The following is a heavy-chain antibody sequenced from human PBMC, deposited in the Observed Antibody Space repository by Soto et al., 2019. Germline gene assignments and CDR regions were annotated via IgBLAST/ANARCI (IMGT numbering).Heavy chain of an antibody. V-gene: IGHV1-3*01. J-gene: IGHJ4*02. D-gene: IGHD3-22*01. CDR1: GYTFTSYA. CDR2: INAGNGNT. Sequence: GASVKVSCKASGYTFTSYAMHWVRQAPGQRLEWMGWINAGNGNTKYSQKFQGRVTITRDTSASTAYMELSSLRSEDTAVYYCASEASYYYDSSGYYNSHFDYWGQGTLVTVSS. CDR3: ASEASYYYDSSGYYNSHFDY.